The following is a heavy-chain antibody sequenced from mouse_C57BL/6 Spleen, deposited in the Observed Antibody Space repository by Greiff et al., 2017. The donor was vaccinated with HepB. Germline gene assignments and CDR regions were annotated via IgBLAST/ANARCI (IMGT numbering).Heavy chain of an antibody. CDR3: TAAYYDYDPFAY. V-gene: IGHV6-3*01. D-gene: IGHD2-4*01. J-gene: IGHJ3*01. CDR2: IRLKSDNYAT. CDR1: GFTFSNYW. Sequence: EVKVVESGGGLVQPGGSMKLSCVASGFTFSNYWMNWVRQSPEKGLEWVAQIRLKSDNYATHYAESVKGRFTISRDDSKSSVYLQMNNLRAEDTGIYYCTAAYYDYDPFAYWGQGTLVTVSA.